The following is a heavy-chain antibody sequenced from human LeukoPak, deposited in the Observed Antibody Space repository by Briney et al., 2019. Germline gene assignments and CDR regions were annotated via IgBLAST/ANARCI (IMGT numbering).Heavy chain of an antibody. CDR2: INPNSGGT. CDR3: ARGKAAGAQIDY. Sequence: PRASVKVSCKASGYTFTGYYMHWVRQAPGQGLEWMGWINPNSGGTNYAQKFQGRVTMTRDTSISTAYMELSRLRSEDTAVYYCARGKAAGAQIDYWGQGTLVTVSS. V-gene: IGHV1-2*02. D-gene: IGHD1-14*01. J-gene: IGHJ4*02. CDR1: GYTFTGYY.